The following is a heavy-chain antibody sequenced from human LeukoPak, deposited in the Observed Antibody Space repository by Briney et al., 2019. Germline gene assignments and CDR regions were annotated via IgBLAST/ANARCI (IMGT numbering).Heavy chain of an antibody. D-gene: IGHD3-3*01. CDR3: ARDLAIFGVVNFDY. Sequence: GGSLRLSCAASEFTFSSYAMSWVRQAPGKGLEWVSALSGGGGSTYYADSVKGRFTISRDNSKNTLYLQMNSLRAEDTAVYYCARDLAIFGVVNFDYWGQGTLVTVSS. CDR1: EFTFSSYA. CDR2: LSGGGGST. V-gene: IGHV3-23*01. J-gene: IGHJ4*02.